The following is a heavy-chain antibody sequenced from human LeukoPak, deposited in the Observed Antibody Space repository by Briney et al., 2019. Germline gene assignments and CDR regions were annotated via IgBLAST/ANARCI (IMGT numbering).Heavy chain of an antibody. CDR2: ISGSGGST. CDR3: AKDRASSGWYGAHDY. D-gene: IGHD6-19*01. J-gene: IGHJ4*02. CDR1: GFTFSSYA. Sequence: GGSLRLSCAASGFTFSSYAMSWVRQATGKGLEWVSAISGSGGSTYYADSVKGRFTISRDNSKNTLYLQMNSLRAEDTAVYYCAKDRASSGWYGAHDYWGQGTLVTVSS. V-gene: IGHV3-23*01.